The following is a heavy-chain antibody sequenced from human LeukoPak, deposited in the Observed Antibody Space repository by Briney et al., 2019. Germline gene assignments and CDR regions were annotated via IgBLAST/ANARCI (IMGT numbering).Heavy chain of an antibody. J-gene: IGHJ4*02. CDR1: GYTFTSYG. CDR2: INPSGGST. Sequence: GASVKVSCKASGYTFTSYGISWVRQAPGQGLEWMGIINPSGGSTSYAQKFQGRITMTRDTSTSTVYMELSSLRSEDTAVYYCARVDTAMRYYFDYWGQGTLVTVSS. D-gene: IGHD5-18*01. CDR3: ARVDTAMRYYFDY. V-gene: IGHV1-46*01.